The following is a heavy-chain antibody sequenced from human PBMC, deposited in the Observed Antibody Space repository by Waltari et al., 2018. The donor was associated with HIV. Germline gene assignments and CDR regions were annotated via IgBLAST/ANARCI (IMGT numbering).Heavy chain of an antibody. D-gene: IGHD1-26*01. CDR2: ISTYNANT. CDR3: ARDGLRYSGTFYSDY. V-gene: IGHV1-18*01. J-gene: IGHJ4*02. CDR1: GYTFISYG. Sequence: QVHLVQSGAEMKKPGASVKASCKASGYTFISYGISWVRQAPGHGLEWMGWISTYNANTNYAQSLQGRVTMTTDTSTTTAYMELRSLTSDDTAVYYCARDGLRYSGTFYSDYWGQGTLVTVSS.